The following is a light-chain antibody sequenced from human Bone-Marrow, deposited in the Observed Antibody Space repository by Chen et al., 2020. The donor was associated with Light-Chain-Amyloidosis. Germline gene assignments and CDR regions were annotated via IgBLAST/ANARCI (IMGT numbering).Light chain of an antibody. Sequence: SYVLTQPSSVSVAPGQTATIACGGNNIGSTSVHWYQQTPGQAPLLVVYDDSDRPPGIPERLSGSKSGNTATLTISRVEAGDEADYYCHVWDRSSDRPVFGGGTKLTVL. V-gene: IGLV3-21*02. CDR3: HVWDRSSDRPV. J-gene: IGLJ3*02. CDR1: NIGSTS. CDR2: DDS.